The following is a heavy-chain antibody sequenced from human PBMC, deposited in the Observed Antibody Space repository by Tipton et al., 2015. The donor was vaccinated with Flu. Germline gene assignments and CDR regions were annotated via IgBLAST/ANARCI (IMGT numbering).Heavy chain of an antibody. CDR1: SGSISDSENY. Sequence: GLVKPSETLSLTCTVSSGSISDSENYWGWIRQPPGKGLEWIGYGFYSGTTKYNPSHKSRVTMSVNASTNQFSLRLSSVTAADAAVFHCVRHTGGSLMNGFDIWGQGTTVTVSS. CDR2: GFYSGTT. V-gene: IGHV4-39*01. D-gene: IGHD2-15*01. J-gene: IGHJ3*02. CDR3: VRHTGGSLMNGFDI.